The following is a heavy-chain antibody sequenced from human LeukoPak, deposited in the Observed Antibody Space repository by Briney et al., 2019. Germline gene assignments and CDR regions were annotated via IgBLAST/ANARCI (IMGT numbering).Heavy chain of an antibody. CDR3: ASLDCSSTSCYGRGGPYFDY. D-gene: IGHD2-2*01. Sequence: PSETLSLTCTVSGGSISSGGYYWSWIRQHPGKGLEWIGYIYYSGSTYYNPSLKSRVTISVDTSKNQFSLKLSSVTAADTAVYYCASLDCSSTSCYGRGGPYFDYWGQGTLVTVSS. V-gene: IGHV4-31*03. J-gene: IGHJ4*02. CDR1: GGSISSGGYY. CDR2: IYYSGST.